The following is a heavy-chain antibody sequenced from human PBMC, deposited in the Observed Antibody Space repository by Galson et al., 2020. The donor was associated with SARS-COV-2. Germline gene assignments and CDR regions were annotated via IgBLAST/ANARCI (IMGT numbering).Heavy chain of an antibody. J-gene: IGHJ4*02. CDR3: ARGTEGRGVIVFFDY. V-gene: IGHV6-1*01. D-gene: IGHD3-16*02. CDR2: TYYRSKWYN. Sequence: EWLGRTYYRSKWYNEYAISVKSRITINPDTSKNQFSLHLNSVTSEDTAVYYCARGTEGRGVIVFFDYWGRGTLVTVSS.